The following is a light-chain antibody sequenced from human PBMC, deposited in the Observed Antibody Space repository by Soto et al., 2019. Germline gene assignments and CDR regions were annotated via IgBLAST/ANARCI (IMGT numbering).Light chain of an antibody. Sequence: SVLTQPPSVSAAPGQKVTISCSGSSSNIGNNYVSWYQQLPGTAPKLLIYDNNKRPSGIPDRFSGSKSGTSATLGITGLQTGDEADYYCGTVDSSLSAYVFGTVTKVTAL. CDR3: GTVDSSLSAYV. V-gene: IGLV1-51*01. CDR1: SSNIGNNY. CDR2: DNN. J-gene: IGLJ1*01.